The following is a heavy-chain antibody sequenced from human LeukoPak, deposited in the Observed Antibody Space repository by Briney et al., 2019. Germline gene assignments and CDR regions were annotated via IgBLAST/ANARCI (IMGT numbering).Heavy chain of an antibody. CDR2: IYYSGST. J-gene: IGHJ4*02. V-gene: IGHV4-39*01. CDR1: GGSISSSSYY. Sequence: SETLSLTCTVSGGSISSSSYYWGWIRQPPGKGLEWIGSIYYSGSTYYNPSPKSRVTIAVDTSKNQFSLKLSSVTAADTAVYYCARLLRYFDWLSPGYFDYWGQGTLVTVSS. CDR3: ARLLRYFDWLSPGYFDY. D-gene: IGHD3-9*01.